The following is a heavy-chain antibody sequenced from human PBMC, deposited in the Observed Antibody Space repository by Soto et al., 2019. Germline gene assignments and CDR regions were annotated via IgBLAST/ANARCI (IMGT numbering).Heavy chain of an antibody. CDR3: ARDSSSCRGGHCYFDN. Sequence: EVRLVESGGGLVQPGGSLRLSCAVSGFTFSDHFMDWVRQTPGKGLEWVGRIRSKANNYITEYAASVKGRFTISRDDSKNSLFLQMNSLRFEDTAVYFCARDSSSCRGGHCYFDNWGQGTLVTVSS. D-gene: IGHD2-21*02. CDR1: GFTFSDHF. V-gene: IGHV3-72*01. J-gene: IGHJ4*02. CDR2: IRSKANNYIT.